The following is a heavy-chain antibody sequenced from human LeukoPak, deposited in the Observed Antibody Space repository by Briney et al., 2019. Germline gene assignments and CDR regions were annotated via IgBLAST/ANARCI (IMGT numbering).Heavy chain of an antibody. CDR2: ISSSSSYI. CDR3: ARDASLGRISSSWADH. V-gene: IGHV3-21*01. J-gene: IGHJ4*02. Sequence: PGGSLRLSCAASGFTFSSYSMNWVRQAPGKGLEWVSSISSSSSYIYYADSVNGRFTISRDNAKNSLYLQMNSLRAEDTAVYYCARDASLGRISSSWADHWGQGTLVTVSS. D-gene: IGHD6-13*01. CDR1: GFTFSSYS.